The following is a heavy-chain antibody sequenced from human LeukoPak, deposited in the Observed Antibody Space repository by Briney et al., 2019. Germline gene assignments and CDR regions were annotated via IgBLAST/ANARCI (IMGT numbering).Heavy chain of an antibody. CDR3: AREGVPAAIDY. D-gene: IGHD2-2*01. Sequence: PGGSLRLSCAASGFTFSSYAMHWVRQAPGKGLEWVAVISYDGSNKYYADSVKGRFTISRDNSKNTLYLQMNSLRAEDTAVCYCAREGVPAAIDYWGQGTLVTVSS. V-gene: IGHV3-30-3*01. J-gene: IGHJ4*02. CDR1: GFTFSSYA. CDR2: ISYDGSNK.